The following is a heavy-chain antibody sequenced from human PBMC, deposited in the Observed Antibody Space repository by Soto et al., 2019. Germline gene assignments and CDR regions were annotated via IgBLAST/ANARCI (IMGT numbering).Heavy chain of an antibody. V-gene: IGHV4-34*01. Sequence: NPSETLSLTCAVYGGSFSGYYWSWIRQPPGKGLEWIGEINHSGSTNYNPSLKSRVTISVDTSKNQFSLKLSSVTAADTAVYYCARGRLPHLHYYGMDVWGQGTTVTVSS. D-gene: IGHD3-3*02. CDR2: INHSGST. CDR1: GGSFSGYY. J-gene: IGHJ6*02. CDR3: ARGRLPHLHYYGMDV.